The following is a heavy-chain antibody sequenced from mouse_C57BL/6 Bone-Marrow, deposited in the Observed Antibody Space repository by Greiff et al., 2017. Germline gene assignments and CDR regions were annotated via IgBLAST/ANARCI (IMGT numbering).Heavy chain of an antibody. J-gene: IGHJ3*01. D-gene: IGHD3-2*02. V-gene: IGHV1-64*01. Sequence: QVQLQQPGAELLKPGASVKLSCTASGYTFTSYWMHWVKQRPGQGLELIGMIHPNSGSTNYNEKFKSKATLTVDKSSSTAYMQLSSLTSEDAAVYYCGISRLTWFAYWGQGTLVTVSA. CDR2: IHPNSGST. CDR3: GISRLTWFAY. CDR1: GYTFTSYW.